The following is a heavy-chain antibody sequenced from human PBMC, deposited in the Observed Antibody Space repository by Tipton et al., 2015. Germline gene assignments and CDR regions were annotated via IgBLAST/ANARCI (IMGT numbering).Heavy chain of an antibody. Sequence: TLSLTCTVSGGPVSSGTYYWSWIRQPPGKGLEWIGYIYYSGSTNYNPSLKSRVTISVDTSKNQFSLKLSSVTAADTAVYYCARRATASGPPGRFDPWGQGTLVTVSS. J-gene: IGHJ5*02. V-gene: IGHV4-61*01. CDR3: ARRATASGPPGRFDP. CDR2: IYYSGST. CDR1: GGPVSSGTYY. D-gene: IGHD5-12*01.